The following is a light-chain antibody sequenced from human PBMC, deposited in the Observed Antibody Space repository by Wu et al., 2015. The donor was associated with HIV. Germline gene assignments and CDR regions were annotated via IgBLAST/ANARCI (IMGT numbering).Light chain of an antibody. Sequence: EVAVTQSPGTLSLSPGERATLSCRASQSVDNNFLAWYQQKPGQAPRLLVYGASSRATGIPDRFSGSGSGTDFTLTISRLEPEDFAVYYCQQYGNSPWTFGQGTKVGSK. J-gene: IGKJ1*01. CDR3: QQYGNSPWT. V-gene: IGKV3-20*01. CDR1: QSVDNNF. CDR2: GAS.